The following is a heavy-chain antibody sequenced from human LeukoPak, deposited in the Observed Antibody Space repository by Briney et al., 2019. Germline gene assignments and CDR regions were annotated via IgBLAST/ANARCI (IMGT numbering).Heavy chain of an antibody. J-gene: IGHJ5*02. CDR3: ARERYSSSSFGWFDP. Sequence: SEALSPTCTVSGGSISSYYWSWIRQPAGKGLEWIGRIYTSGSTNYNPSLKSRVTMSVDTSKNQFSLKLSSVTAADTAVYYCARERYSSSSFGWFDPWGQGTLVTVSS. CDR2: IYTSGST. CDR1: GGSISSYY. D-gene: IGHD6-6*01. V-gene: IGHV4-4*07.